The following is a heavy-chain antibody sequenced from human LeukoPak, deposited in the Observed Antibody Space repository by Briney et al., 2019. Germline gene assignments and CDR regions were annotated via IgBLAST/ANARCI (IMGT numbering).Heavy chain of an antibody. Sequence: PGGSLRLSCAASGFTFSSYGMHWVRQAPGKGLEWVAVISYDGSNKYYADSVKGRFTISRDNSKNTLYLQMNSLRAEDTAVYYCAEGAAAGTNWGQGTLVTVSS. D-gene: IGHD6-13*01. CDR2: ISYDGSNK. CDR1: GFTFSSYG. CDR3: AEGAAAGTN. J-gene: IGHJ4*02. V-gene: IGHV3-30*18.